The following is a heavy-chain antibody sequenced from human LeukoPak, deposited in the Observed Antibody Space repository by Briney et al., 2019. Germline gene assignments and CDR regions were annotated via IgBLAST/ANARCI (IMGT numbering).Heavy chain of an antibody. J-gene: IGHJ4*02. D-gene: IGHD2-15*01. CDR3: AERYCSGGNCYSAGFDC. V-gene: IGHV3-23*01. Sequence: GGSLRLSCTASGFTFSSYTMTWVRQAPGKGLEWVSALSGSGGSTYYADSVKGRFTISRDNSKNTLHLQMNSLRVEDTAVYYCAERYCSGGNCYSAGFDCWGQGTQVTVSS. CDR2: LSGSGGST. CDR1: GFTFSSYT.